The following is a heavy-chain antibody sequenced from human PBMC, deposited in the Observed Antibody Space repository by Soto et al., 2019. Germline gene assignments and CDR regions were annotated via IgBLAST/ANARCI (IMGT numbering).Heavy chain of an antibody. V-gene: IGHV4-59*01. J-gene: IGHJ4*01. CDR1: GGSISSYY. Sequence: ASETLSLTCTVSGGSISSYYWSWIRQPPGKGLELIGYIYYSGSANYNPSLESRVSMSMDTSRNQFSLTLTSVTAADTAVYYCVIIFAANVYWSHGTLVTVS. CDR2: IYYSGSA. CDR3: VIIFAANVY. D-gene: IGHD2-15*01.